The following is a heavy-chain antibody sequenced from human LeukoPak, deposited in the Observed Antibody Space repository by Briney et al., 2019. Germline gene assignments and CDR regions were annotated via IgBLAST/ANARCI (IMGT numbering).Heavy chain of an antibody. V-gene: IGHV4-30-2*01. CDR2: IYHSGST. Sequence: PSQTLSLTCAVSGGSISSGGYSWSWIRQPPGTGLKWIGYIYHSGSTYYNPSLKSRVTISVDRSKNQFSLKLSSVTAADTAVYYCARGPYSYYYGMDVWGQGTTVTVSS. CDR1: GGSISSGGYS. J-gene: IGHJ6*02. CDR3: ARGPYSYYYGMDV.